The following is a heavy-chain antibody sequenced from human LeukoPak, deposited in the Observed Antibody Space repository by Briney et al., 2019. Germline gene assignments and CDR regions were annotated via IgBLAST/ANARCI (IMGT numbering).Heavy chain of an antibody. D-gene: IGHD3-10*01. CDR3: ASGGMGARKYYSDPFHY. CDR2: IYSAGST. Sequence: PGGSLRLSCAASGFTVSSNYMGWVRQAPGKGLEWVSIIYSAGSTYYADSVRGRFTISRDSSKNTVCLQMTSLRAEDTAVYYCASGGMGARKYYSDPFHYWGQGTLVTVSS. CDR1: GFTVSSNY. V-gene: IGHV3-53*01. J-gene: IGHJ4*02.